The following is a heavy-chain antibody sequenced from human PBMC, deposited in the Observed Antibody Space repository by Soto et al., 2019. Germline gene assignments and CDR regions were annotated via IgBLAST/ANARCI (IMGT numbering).Heavy chain of an antibody. V-gene: IGHV1-69*02. CDR2: IVPIIGLA. CDR3: ARLDYGDYSWFDP. J-gene: IGHJ5*02. D-gene: IGHD4-17*01. Sequence: QVQLVQSGAEVKKPGSSVKVSCKASGGIFTTYTISWVRQAPGQGLEWVGRIVPIIGLANYTQKVQGRVTITADKSTSTVYMELSSLTSEDTAVYYCARLDYGDYSWFDPWGQGTLVTVSS. CDR1: GGIFTTYT.